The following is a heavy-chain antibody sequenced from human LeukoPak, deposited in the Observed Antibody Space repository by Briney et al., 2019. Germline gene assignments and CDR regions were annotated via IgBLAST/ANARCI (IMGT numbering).Heavy chain of an antibody. CDR1: GYTFTSYG. CDR2: ISAYNGNT. Sequence: ASVKVSCKASGYTFTSYGISWVRQAPGQGLGWMGWISAYNGNTNYAQKLQGRVTMTTDTSTSTAYMELRSLRSDDTAVYYCARDRATIFGVVITISDPFDYWGQGTLVTVSS. CDR3: ARDRATIFGVVITISDPFDY. D-gene: IGHD3-3*01. V-gene: IGHV1-18*01. J-gene: IGHJ4*02.